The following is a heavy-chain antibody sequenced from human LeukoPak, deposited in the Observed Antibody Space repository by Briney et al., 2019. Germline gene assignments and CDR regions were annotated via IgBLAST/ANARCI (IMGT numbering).Heavy chain of an antibody. Sequence: ASVKASCKASGYTFTSYYMHWVRQAPGQGLEWMGIINPSGGSTSYAQKFQGRVTMTRDTSTSTVYMELSSLRSEDTAVYYCARNPNVDDYGLYYFDYWGQGTLVTVSS. CDR3: ARNPNVDDYGLYYFDY. CDR2: INPSGGST. V-gene: IGHV1-46*01. CDR1: GYTFTSYY. J-gene: IGHJ4*02. D-gene: IGHD4-17*01.